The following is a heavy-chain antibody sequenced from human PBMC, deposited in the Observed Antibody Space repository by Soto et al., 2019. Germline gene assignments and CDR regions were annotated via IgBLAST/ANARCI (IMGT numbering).Heavy chain of an antibody. CDR3: ARLEWGDIAARPWDLFDL. Sequence: SETLSLTCTVSGGSISSGSYYWGWIRQPPGKGLEWIGNIYYSGSTYYSPSLKSRVTISVDTSKNQFSLKLSSVTAADTAVYYCARLEWGDIAARPWDLFDLWGQGSLVTGSS. J-gene: IGHJ4*02. CDR1: GGSISSGSYY. D-gene: IGHD6-6*01. CDR2: IYYSGST. V-gene: IGHV4-39*01.